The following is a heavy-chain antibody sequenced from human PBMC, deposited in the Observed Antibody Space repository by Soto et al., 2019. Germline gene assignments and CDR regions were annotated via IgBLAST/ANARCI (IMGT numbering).Heavy chain of an antibody. D-gene: IGHD3-16*01. J-gene: IGHJ6*02. Sequence: GASVKVSCKASGYTFTSYAMNWVRQAPGQGLEWMGWINTNTGNPTYAQGFTGRFAFSLDTSVSTAYLQICSLKAEDTAVYYCARAGLSGGDYYYYGMDVWGQGTTVTVSS. V-gene: IGHV7-4-1*01. CDR2: INTNTGNP. CDR1: GYTFTSYA. CDR3: ARAGLSGGDYYYYGMDV.